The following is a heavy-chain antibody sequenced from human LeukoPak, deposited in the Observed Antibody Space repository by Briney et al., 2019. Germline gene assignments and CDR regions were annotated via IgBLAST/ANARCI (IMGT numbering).Heavy chain of an antibody. CDR3: AREGWRGVSAFDY. V-gene: IGHV4-39*07. Sequence: SETLSLTCTVSGGSISSSSYYWGWIRQPPGKGLEWIGSIYYSGSTYYNPSLKSRVTISVDTSKNQFSLKLSSVTAADTAVYYCAREGWRGVSAFDYWGQGTLVTVSS. J-gene: IGHJ4*02. D-gene: IGHD2-15*01. CDR1: GGSISSSSYY. CDR2: IYYSGST.